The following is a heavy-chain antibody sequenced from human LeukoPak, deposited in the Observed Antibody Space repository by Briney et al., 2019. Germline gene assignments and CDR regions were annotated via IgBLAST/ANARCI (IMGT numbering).Heavy chain of an antibody. Sequence: GGSLRLSCAASGFTFSDYYMSWIRQAPGKGLEWVSYISSSSSYTNYADSVKGRFTISRDNAKNSLYLQKNSLRAEDTAVYYCARVQGFFGEPGWFDPWGQGTLVTVSS. CDR2: ISSSSSYT. CDR3: ARVQGFFGEPGWFDP. V-gene: IGHV3-11*06. J-gene: IGHJ5*02. D-gene: IGHD3-10*01. CDR1: GFTFSDYY.